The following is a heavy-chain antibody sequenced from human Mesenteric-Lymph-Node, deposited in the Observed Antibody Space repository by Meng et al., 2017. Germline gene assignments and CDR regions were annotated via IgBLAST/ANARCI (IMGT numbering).Heavy chain of an antibody. CDR3: ERERFSGDSDYYSMDV. CDR1: GFTFSSYE. D-gene: IGHD4-17*01. Sequence: GESLKISWASSGFTFSSYEMNWVRQAPGKRLEWVSYISRSGSTIYYADSVKGRFTISRDNAKNSLYLQMNSLRAEDTAVYYCERERFSGDSDYYSMDVWGQGTTVTVSS. J-gene: IGHJ6*02. CDR2: ISRSGSTI. V-gene: IGHV3-48*03.